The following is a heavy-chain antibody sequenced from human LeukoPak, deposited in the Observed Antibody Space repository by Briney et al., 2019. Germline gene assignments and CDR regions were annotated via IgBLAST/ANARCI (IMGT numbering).Heavy chain of an antibody. V-gene: IGHV3-21*01. D-gene: IGHD3-9*01. Sequence: PGGSLRHSSAEPRVTCFTYSRNGGRQAPGKGLEWVSSISSDINYIYYADSVRGRFTISRDNAKNSLYLQMNSLRAEDTAVYYCAEGFHWLWSYFDYWGLGTLVTVSS. J-gene: IGHJ4*02. CDR3: AEGFHWLWSYFDY. CDR1: RVTCFTYS. CDR2: ISSDINYI.